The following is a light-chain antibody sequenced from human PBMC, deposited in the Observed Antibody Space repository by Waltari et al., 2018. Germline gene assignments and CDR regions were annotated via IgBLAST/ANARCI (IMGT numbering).Light chain of an antibody. CDR3: QKYGTLPAT. Sequence: DIVLTQSPGTLSVSPGARATLSCRASQSVRRNLAWYQQKPGQAPRLLIYDASTRATGVPDRFSGSGFGTDFSLTISRLEPEDFAVYYCQKYGTLPATFGQGTKVEIK. CDR2: DAS. V-gene: IGKV3-20*01. J-gene: IGKJ1*01. CDR1: QSVRRN.